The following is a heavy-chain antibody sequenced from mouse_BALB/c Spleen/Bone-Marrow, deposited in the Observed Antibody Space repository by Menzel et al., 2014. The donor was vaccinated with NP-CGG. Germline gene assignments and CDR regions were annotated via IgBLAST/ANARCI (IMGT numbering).Heavy chain of an antibody. CDR3: AFGNYDFDY. CDR2: IYPGEGDT. V-gene: IGHV1-80*01. CDR1: GYAFSSYW. Sequence: QVQLQQSGAELVRPGSSVKISCKASGYAFSSYWMNWVKQRPGQGLEWIGQIYPGEGDTNYSGKFKGKATLTADESSSTAYMQLSSLTSEDSAVYFCAFGNYDFDYWGQGTTLTVSS. D-gene: IGHD2-1*01. J-gene: IGHJ2*01.